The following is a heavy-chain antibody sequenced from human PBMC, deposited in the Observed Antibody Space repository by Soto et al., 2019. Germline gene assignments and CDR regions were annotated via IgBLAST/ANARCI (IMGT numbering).Heavy chain of an antibody. CDR3: ARADGTGNGTDAFDI. D-gene: IGHD1-1*01. CDR2: IYSGGST. CDR1: GFTVSSNC. J-gene: IGHJ3*02. V-gene: IGHV3-53*04. Sequence: EVQLVESGGGLVQPGGSLRLSCAASGFTVSSNCMSWVRQAPGKGLEWVSVIYSGGSTYYADSVKGRFTISRHNSKNTLYLQMNSLRAEDTAVYYCARADGTGNGTDAFDIWGQGTMVTVSA.